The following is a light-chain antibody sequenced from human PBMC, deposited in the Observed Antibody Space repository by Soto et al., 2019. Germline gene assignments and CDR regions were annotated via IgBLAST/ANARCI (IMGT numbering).Light chain of an antibody. CDR3: SSFTTSSTLV. CDR1: SSDVGSFDS. V-gene: IGLV2-14*01. Sequence: QSALTQPASVSGSPGQPITISCTGTSSDVGSFDSFAWYQHNPGKAPKLMIYDVSNRPSGVSSRFSGSKSGNTASLSISGLQTEDEANYYCSSFTTSSTLVFGTGTKLTVL. J-gene: IGLJ1*01. CDR2: DVS.